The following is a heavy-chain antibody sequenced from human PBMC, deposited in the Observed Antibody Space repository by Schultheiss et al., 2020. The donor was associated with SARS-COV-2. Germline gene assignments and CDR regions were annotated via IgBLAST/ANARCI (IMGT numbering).Heavy chain of an antibody. CDR3: GGGTSGSYSYYYYYGMDV. CDR2: IRSEANSYAT. J-gene: IGHJ6*02. CDR1: GFTFSGSA. D-gene: IGHD1-26*01. V-gene: IGHV3-73*01. Sequence: GESLKISCAASGFTFSGSAMHWVRQASGKGLEWVGRIRSEANSYATAYAASVKGRFTISRDDSKNTAYLQMNSLKTEDTAVYYCGGGTSGSYSYYYYYGMDVWGQGTTVTVSS.